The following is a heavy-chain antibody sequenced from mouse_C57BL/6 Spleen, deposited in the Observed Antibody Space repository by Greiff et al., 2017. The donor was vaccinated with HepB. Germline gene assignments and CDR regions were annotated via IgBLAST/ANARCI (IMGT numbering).Heavy chain of an antibody. CDR3: ASSHHLLRFDY. D-gene: IGHD2-1*01. CDR2: IRNKANGYTT. V-gene: IGHV7-3*01. Sequence: EVQGVESGGGLVQPGGSLSLSCAASGFTFTDYYMSWVRQPPGKALEWLGFIRNKANGYTTEYSASVKGRFTISRDNSQSILYLQMNALRAEDSATYYCASSHHLLRFDYWGQGTTLTVSS. J-gene: IGHJ2*01. CDR1: GFTFTDYY.